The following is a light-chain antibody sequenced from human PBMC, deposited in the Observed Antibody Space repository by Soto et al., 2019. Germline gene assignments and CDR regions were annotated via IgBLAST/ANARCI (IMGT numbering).Light chain of an antibody. J-gene: IGLJ1*01. CDR1: SSDGGGYKF. CDR3: GSYTGSIYV. V-gene: IGLV2-14*01. CDR2: EVS. Sequence: QSALTQPASVSGSPGQSITISCTGTSSDGGGYKFVSWYQQHPGKAPKLMIYEVSNRPSGVSSRFSGSKSGNTASLTISGLQAEDEADYYCGSYTGSIYVFGPGTKVTVL.